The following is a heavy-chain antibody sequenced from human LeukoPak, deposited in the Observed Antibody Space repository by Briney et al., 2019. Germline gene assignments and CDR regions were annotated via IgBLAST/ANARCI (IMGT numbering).Heavy chain of an antibody. V-gene: IGHV1-2*02. CDR2: INPNSGVT. CDR3: ARGGQLGYSGNYFHY. J-gene: IGHJ4*02. Sequence: ASVKVSCKASGYTFNGYYMYWVRQAPGQGLEWMGWINPNSGVTEYVQNFQGRVTMTRDTSISTAYMEPSRLRSDDTAVYYCARGGQLGYSGNYFHYWGQGTLVTVSS. D-gene: IGHD1-26*01. CDR1: GYTFNGYY.